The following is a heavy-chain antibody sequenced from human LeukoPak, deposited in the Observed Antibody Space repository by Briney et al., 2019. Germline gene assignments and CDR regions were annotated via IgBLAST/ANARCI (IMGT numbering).Heavy chain of an antibody. CDR1: GGSVSTYY. CDR2: IYHSGST. J-gene: IGHJ1*01. D-gene: IGHD6-6*01. V-gene: IGHV4-59*02. Sequence: PSETLSLTCTVSGGSVSTYYWNWIRQPPGKGLEWIGYIYHSGSTNYNPSLQSRVTISVDASKNQFSLNLNSVTAADTAVYYCARGGAARLHFQNWGQGTLVTVSS. CDR3: ARGGAARLHFQN.